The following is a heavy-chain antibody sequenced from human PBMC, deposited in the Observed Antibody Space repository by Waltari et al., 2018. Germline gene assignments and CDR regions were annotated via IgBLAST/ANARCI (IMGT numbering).Heavy chain of an antibody. CDR1: GYTLTELS. D-gene: IGHD1-26*01. J-gene: IGHJ4*02. CDR2: FGPEDGET. CDR3: ATEKNLRWELDY. V-gene: IGHV1-24*01. Sequence: QVQLVQSGAEVKKPGASVKVSCTVSGYTLTELSMHWVRQAPGKGCEWMGGFGPEDGETIYAQKFQGRVTMTEDTSTDTAYMELSSMRSEDTAVYYCATEKNLRWELDYWGQGTLVTVSS.